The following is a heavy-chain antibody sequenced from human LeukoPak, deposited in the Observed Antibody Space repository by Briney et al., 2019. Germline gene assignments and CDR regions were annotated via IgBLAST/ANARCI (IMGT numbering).Heavy chain of an antibody. V-gene: IGHV3-49*04. J-gene: IGHJ4*02. CDR1: GLSFGDYA. CDR3: TRPPSQYYDFWSGHY. Sequence: GGSLRLSCTTSGLSFGDYAVNWVRQAPGKGLEWVGFIRSKAYGGTTEYAASVKGRFTISRDDSKSIAYLQMNSLKTEDTAVYYCTRPPSQYYDFWSGHYWGQGTLVTVSS. D-gene: IGHD3-3*01. CDR2: IRSKAYGGTT.